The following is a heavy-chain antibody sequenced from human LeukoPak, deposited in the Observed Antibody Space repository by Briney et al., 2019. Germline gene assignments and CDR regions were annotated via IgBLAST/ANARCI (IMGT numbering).Heavy chain of an antibody. J-gene: IGHJ5*02. CDR3: ARLTDYYDSSGYYRNYNWFDP. CDR2: VCPGDSST. V-gene: IGHV5-51*01. CDR1: GYSFGNYW. Sequence: ESLKISCRGSGYSFGNYWIAWVRQMPGKGLEWMGIVCPGDSSTKYSPSFQGQVTISVDRSINTAYLQWSSLTASDTAMYYCARLTDYYDSSGYYRNYNWFDPWGQGTLVTVSS. D-gene: IGHD3-22*01.